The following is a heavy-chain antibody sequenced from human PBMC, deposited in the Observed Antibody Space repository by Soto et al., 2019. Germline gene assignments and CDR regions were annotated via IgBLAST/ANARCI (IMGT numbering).Heavy chain of an antibody. D-gene: IGHD5-12*01. CDR2: IDPSDSYT. Sequence: GESLKISCKGSGYSFTSYWISWVRQMPGKGLEWMGRIDPSDSYTNYSPSFQGHVTISADKSISTAYLQWSSLKASDTAMYYCASVEMATISGAKPENAFDIWGQGTMVTVSS. CDR1: GYSFTSYW. J-gene: IGHJ3*02. V-gene: IGHV5-10-1*01. CDR3: ASVEMATISGAKPENAFDI.